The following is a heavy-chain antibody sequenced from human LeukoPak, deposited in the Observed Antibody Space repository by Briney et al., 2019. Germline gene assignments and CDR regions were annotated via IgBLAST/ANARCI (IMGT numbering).Heavy chain of an antibody. Sequence: GGSLRLSCAVSGFIFSNYGIHWVRQAPGKGLEWVAFIRYDGNNKYYADSVKGRFTISRDNSKNTLYLQMNSLRVEDTAVYYCAKVTYGSGTYGAFDSWGQGTLVTVSS. CDR3: AKVTYGSGTYGAFDS. V-gene: IGHV3-30*02. CDR2: IRYDGNNK. J-gene: IGHJ4*02. D-gene: IGHD3-10*01. CDR1: GFIFSNYG.